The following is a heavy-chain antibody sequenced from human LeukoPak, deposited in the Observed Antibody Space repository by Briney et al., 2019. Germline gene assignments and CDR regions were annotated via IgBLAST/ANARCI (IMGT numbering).Heavy chain of an antibody. CDR3: DSGDSHGSGSYYASDYYGLDV. Sequence: PSETLSLTCSVSGGSTSSGAYYWTWIRQHPGKGLEWIGYIYNSGNTYYNPSLKSRVAISVDTSRNQVSLKWNSVTAADTAVYYCDSGDSHGSGSYYASDYYGLDVWGQGTSVTVSS. V-gene: IGHV4-31*03. CDR2: IYNSGNT. D-gene: IGHD3-10*01. J-gene: IGHJ6*02. CDR1: GGSTSSGAYY.